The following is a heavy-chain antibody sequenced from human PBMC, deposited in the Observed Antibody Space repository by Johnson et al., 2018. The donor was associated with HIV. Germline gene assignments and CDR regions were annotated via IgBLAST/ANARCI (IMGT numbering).Heavy chain of an antibody. D-gene: IGHD6-13*01. CDR2: INSDGSST. CDR1: GFTFSSYG. Sequence: QVQLVESGGGLVQPGGSLRLSCAASGFTFSSYGMHWVRQAPGKGLEWVGRINSDGSSTSYADSVMGRFTISRDNSKNTLFLHMNSLRAEDTAVYHCAKDLYSSSWTNDAFEIWGQGTMVTVSS. V-gene: IGHV3-NL1*01. CDR3: AKDLYSSSWTNDAFEI. J-gene: IGHJ3*02.